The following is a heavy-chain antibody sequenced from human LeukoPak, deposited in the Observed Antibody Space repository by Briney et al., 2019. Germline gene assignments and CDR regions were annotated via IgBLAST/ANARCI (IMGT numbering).Heavy chain of an antibody. V-gene: IGHV3-23*01. CDR2: ISDNGGGT. CDR3: AKERSTVGTPLFDN. J-gene: IGHJ4*02. Sequence: GGSLRLSCAASGFSFGSYAMSWVRQAPGRGLEWVSGISDNGGGTYYGDSVKGRFTISRDNSKNMLYLQMNGLRAEDTALYYCAKERSTVGTPLFDNWGQGILVTVPS. CDR1: GFSFGSYA. D-gene: IGHD2-15*01.